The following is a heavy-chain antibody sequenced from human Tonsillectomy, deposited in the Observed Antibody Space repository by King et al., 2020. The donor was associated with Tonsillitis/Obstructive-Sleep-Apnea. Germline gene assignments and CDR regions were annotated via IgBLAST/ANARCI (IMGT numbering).Heavy chain of an antibody. V-gene: IGHV4-39*01. CDR3: ARHPSTTVVPFDY. CDR2: IYYSGST. J-gene: IGHJ4*02. Sequence: QLQESGPGLVKPSATLSLTCTVSGGSISSSSYYWGWIRQPPGKGLEWIGRIYYSGSTYYNPSLKSRVTISVDTSKNQFSLKLSSVTAADTAVYYCARHPSTTVVPFDYWGQGTLVTVSS. D-gene: IGHD4-23*01. CDR1: GGSISSSSYY.